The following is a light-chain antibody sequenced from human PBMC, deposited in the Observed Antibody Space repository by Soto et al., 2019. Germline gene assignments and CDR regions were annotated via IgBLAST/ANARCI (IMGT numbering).Light chain of an antibody. Sequence: EIVLTQSPGTLSLSPGDRATLSCRASQSVSNDYLAWYQKKPGQAPRLLIYGASSRATGIPASFSGSGSGTEFTLTISRLESEDFAVYYCQYYDNSPAMYTFGQGTKLEIK. CDR3: QYYDNSPAMYT. CDR1: QSVSNDY. V-gene: IGKV3-20*01. J-gene: IGKJ2*01. CDR2: GAS.